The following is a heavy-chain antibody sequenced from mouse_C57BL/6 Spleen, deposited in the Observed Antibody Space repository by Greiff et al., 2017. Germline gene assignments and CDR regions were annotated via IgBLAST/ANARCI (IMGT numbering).Heavy chain of an antibody. Sequence: QVQLKESGPELVKPGASVKISCKASGYAFSSSWMNWVKQRPGKGLEWIGRIYPGDGDTNYNGKFKGKATLTADNSSSTAYMQLSSLTSEDSAVYFCARSLYYGSSSGYFDVWGTGTTVTVSS. V-gene: IGHV1-82*01. CDR1: GYAFSSSW. J-gene: IGHJ1*03. D-gene: IGHD1-1*01. CDR2: IYPGDGDT. CDR3: ARSLYYGSSSGYFDV.